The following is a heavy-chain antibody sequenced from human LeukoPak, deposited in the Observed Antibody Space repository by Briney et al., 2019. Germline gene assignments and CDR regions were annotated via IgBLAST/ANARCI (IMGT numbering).Heavy chain of an antibody. CDR1: GGSFSNYY. J-gene: IGHJ6*03. D-gene: IGHD3-9*01. Sequence: SETLSLTCAVYGGSFSNYYWNWIRQAPGKGLEWIGEINHRGSTNYNPSLKSRVTISVDTSKNQFSLKLSSVTAADTAVYYCARVTPTYYDILTGYLSQYYYYYYMDVWGKGTTVTVSS. V-gene: IGHV4-34*01. CDR3: ARVTPTYYDILTGYLSQYYYYYYMDV. CDR2: INHRGST.